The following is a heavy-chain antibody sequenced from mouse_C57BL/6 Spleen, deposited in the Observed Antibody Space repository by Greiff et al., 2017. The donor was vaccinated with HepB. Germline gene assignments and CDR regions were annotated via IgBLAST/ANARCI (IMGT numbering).Heavy chain of an antibody. CDR2: IDPSDSYT. J-gene: IGHJ2*01. CDR3: AREIPDY. V-gene: IGHV1-59*01. Sequence: VQLQQPGAELVRPGTSVKLSCKASGYTFTSYWMHWVKQRPGQGLEWIGVIDPSDSYTNYNQKFKGKATLTVDTSSSTAYMQLSSLTSEDSAVYYCAREIPDYWGQGTTLTVSS. CDR1: GYTFTSYW.